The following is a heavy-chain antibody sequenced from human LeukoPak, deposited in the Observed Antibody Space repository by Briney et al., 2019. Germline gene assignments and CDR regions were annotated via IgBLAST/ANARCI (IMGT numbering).Heavy chain of an antibody. CDR1: GGSFSGYY. CDR2: FHYSGST. Sequence: PSETLSLTCAVYGGSFSGYYWSWIRQPPGKGLEYIGYFHYSGSTNYNPSLKSRLTISVDTSRKQFSLKLNSVTAADTAVYYCARLGQPNAFDIWGQGTMVTVSS. CDR3: ARLGQPNAFDI. V-gene: IGHV4-59*08. D-gene: IGHD3-16*01. J-gene: IGHJ3*02.